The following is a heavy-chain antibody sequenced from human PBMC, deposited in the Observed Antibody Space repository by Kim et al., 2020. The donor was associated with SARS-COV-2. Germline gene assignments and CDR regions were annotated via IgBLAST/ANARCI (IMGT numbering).Heavy chain of an antibody. CDR2: IYTSGST. Sequence: SETLSLTCTVSGGSISSGSYYWSWIRQPAGKGLEWIGRIYTSGSTNYNPSLKSRVTISVDTSKNQFSLKLSSVTAADTAVYYCATLGMATERGDAFDIWGQGTMVTVSS. CDR3: ATLGMATERGDAFDI. D-gene: IGHD5-12*01. V-gene: IGHV4-61*02. J-gene: IGHJ3*02. CDR1: GGSISSGSYY.